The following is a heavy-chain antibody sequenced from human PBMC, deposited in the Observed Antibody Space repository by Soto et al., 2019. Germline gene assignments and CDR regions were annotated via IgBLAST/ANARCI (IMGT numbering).Heavy chain of an antibody. V-gene: IGHV3-49*03. Sequence: EVQLVESGGGLVQPGRSLRLSCTASGFTFGDYAMSWFRQAPGKGLEWVGFIRSKAYGGTTEYAASVKGRFTISRDDSKSIAYLQMNSLKTEDTAVYYCTRGSSYYDFWPGKDFDYWGQGTLVTVSS. J-gene: IGHJ4*02. CDR1: GFTFGDYA. CDR3: TRGSSYYDFWPGKDFDY. D-gene: IGHD3-3*01. CDR2: IRSKAYGGTT.